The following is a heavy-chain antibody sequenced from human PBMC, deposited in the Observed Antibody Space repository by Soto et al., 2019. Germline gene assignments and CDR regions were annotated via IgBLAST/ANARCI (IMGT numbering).Heavy chain of an antibody. Sequence: QVQLVESGGGVVQPGRSLRLSCAASGFTFSSYGMHWVRQAPGKGLEWVEVISYDGSNKYYADSVKGRFTISRDNSKNTLYLQINSLRAEDTAVYYCAKDLSYSISWLYNWFDPWGQGTLVTVSS. D-gene: IGHD6-13*01. CDR1: GFTFSSYG. CDR2: ISYDGSNK. J-gene: IGHJ5*02. V-gene: IGHV3-30*18. CDR3: AKDLSYSISWLYNWFDP.